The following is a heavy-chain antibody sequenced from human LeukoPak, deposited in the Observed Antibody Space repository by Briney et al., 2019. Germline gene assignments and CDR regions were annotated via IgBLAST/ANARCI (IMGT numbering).Heavy chain of an antibody. CDR2: IYYSGST. V-gene: IGHV4-59*12. D-gene: IGHD2-2*02. J-gene: IGHJ4*02. CDR1: GGSISSYY. Sequence: SETLSLTCTVSGGSISSYYWSWIRQPPGKGLEWIGYIYYSGSTNSNPSLKSRVTISVDPSKHQFSLKQSSVTAADTAVYYCARGRHIGYCSRTSCYRSGDYWGQGTLVTVSS. CDR3: ARGRHIGYCSRTSCYRSGDY.